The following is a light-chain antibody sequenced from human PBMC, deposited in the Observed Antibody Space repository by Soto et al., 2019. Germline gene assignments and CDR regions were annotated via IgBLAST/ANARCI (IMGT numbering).Light chain of an antibody. V-gene: IGLV2-14*03. CDR1: SSDVGAYNF. CDR3: SSYTTSSTLV. Sequence: QSALTQPASVSGSLGQSITISCTGTSSDVGAYNFVSWFQQLPGKAPKVMISDVSNRPSGVSNRFSGSKSGNTASLTISGLQAEDEADYYCSSYTTSSTLVFGGGTKVTVL. J-gene: IGLJ2*01. CDR2: DVS.